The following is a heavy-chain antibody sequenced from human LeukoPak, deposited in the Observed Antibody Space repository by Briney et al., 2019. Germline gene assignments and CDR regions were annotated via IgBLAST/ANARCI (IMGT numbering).Heavy chain of an antibody. CDR2: MGSETTT. D-gene: IGHD2-15*01. J-gene: IGHJ6*02. V-gene: IGHV3-23*01. Sequence: GGSLRLSCAASGFNFRDFAISWVRQAPGKGLEWVSGMGSETTTHYAESVKGRFAICRDNTKNSLYLQMKSRRPEDTALYYCAKDLHYWVAMDVWGQGTTVTVS. CDR1: GFNFRDFA. CDR3: AKDLHYWVAMDV.